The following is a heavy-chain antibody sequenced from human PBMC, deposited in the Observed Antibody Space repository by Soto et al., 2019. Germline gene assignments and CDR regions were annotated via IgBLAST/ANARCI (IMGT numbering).Heavy chain of an antibody. CDR3: ARHPERIAQIGWFDP. CDR2: ISGSGTYI. Sequence: PGGSLRLSCAASGFTFTSYSINWVRQAPGKGLEWVSSISGSGTYIYYADSMKGRFTISRDNAKNSLYLQMNSLRAEDTAVYYCARHPERIAQIGWFDPWGQGTLVNVS. D-gene: IGHD6-13*01. CDR1: GFTFTSYS. J-gene: IGHJ5*02. V-gene: IGHV3-21*01.